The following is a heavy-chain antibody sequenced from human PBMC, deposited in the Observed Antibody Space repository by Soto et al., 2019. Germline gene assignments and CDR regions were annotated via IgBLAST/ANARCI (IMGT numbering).Heavy chain of an antibody. J-gene: IGHJ4*02. Sequence: APVKVTSKAPGYTFNNYGISWVRQAPGQGLEWMGWISADNGNTNYAQRFQGRVTMTTDTSTSTAYMELRSLRSDDTAVYYCARRGLDYWVQGTLVTVSS. CDR2: ISADNGNT. CDR3: ARRGLDY. CDR1: GYTFNNYG. V-gene: IGHV1-18*01.